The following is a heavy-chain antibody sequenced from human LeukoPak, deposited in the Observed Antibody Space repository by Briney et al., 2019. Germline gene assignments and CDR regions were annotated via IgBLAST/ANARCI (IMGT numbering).Heavy chain of an antibody. CDR3: ARPGGDSDY. CDR1: GGSISSSSYY. CDR2: IYYSGST. J-gene: IGHJ4*02. D-gene: IGHD1-26*01. V-gene: IGHV4-39*01. Sequence: SETLSLTCTVSGGSISSSSYYWGWIRQPPGKGLEWIGSIYYSGSTYYNPSLKSRVTISVDTSKNQFSLKLSSVTAADTAVYYCARPGGDSDYWGQGTLVTVSS.